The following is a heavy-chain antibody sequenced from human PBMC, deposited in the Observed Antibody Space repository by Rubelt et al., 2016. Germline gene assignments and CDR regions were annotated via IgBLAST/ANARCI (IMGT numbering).Heavy chain of an antibody. CDR1: GFTVSSNY. D-gene: IGHD3-3*01. CDR3: AREGLGSYYDFWSGYPGYYYYGMDG. CDR2: INSDGSST. J-gene: IGHJ6*02. Sequence: LSCAASGFTVSSNYMSWVHQAPGKGLVWVSRINSDGSSTSYADSVKGRFTISRDNAKNTLYLQMNSLRAEDTAVYYCAREGLGSYYDFWSGYPGYYYYGMDGWGQGTTVTVSS. V-gene: IGHV3-74*01.